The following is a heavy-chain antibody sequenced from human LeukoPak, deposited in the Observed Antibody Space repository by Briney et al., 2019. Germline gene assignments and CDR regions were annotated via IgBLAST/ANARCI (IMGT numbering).Heavy chain of an antibody. J-gene: IGHJ4*02. CDR2: INHSGST. CDR3: ASGGQQLVLY. V-gene: IGHV4-34*01. Sequence: PSETLSLTCAVYGGSFSGYYWSWIRQPPGKGLEWIGEINHSGSTNYNPSLKSRVTISVDTSKNQFSLKLSSVTAADTAVYYCASGGQQLVLYGGQGTLVTVSS. D-gene: IGHD6-6*01. CDR1: GGSFSGYY.